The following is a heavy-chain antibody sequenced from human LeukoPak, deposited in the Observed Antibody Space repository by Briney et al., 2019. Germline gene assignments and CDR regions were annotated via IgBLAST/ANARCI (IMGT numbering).Heavy chain of an antibody. CDR2: IKQDGSEK. J-gene: IGHJ4*02. V-gene: IGHV3-7*01. CDR1: GFTFSSYW. CDR3: ARVYSGYDDGAGFDY. Sequence: QPGGSLRLSCAASGFTFSSYWMSWVRQAPGKGLEWVANIKQDGSEKYYVDSVKGRFTISRDNAKNSLYLQMNSLRAEDTAVYYCARVYSGYDDGAGFDYWGQGTLVTVSS. D-gene: IGHD5-12*01.